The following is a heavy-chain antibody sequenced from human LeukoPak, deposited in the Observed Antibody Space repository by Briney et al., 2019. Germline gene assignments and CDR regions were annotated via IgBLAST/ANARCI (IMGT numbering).Heavy chain of an antibody. V-gene: IGHV3-7*01. Sequence: PGGSLRLSCAASGFTFGNYWMSWVRQAPGQGLEWVGHIKQDGSEKYYVDSVKGRFTIPRDNAKNSLYLQMNSLRAEDTAVYYCARDRTLFDYWGQGTLVTVSS. CDR2: IKQDGSEK. J-gene: IGHJ4*02. CDR3: ARDRTLFDY. CDR1: GFTFGNYW.